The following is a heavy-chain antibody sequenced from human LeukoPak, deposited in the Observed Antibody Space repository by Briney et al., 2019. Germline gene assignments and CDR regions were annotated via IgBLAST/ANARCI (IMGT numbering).Heavy chain of an antibody. V-gene: IGHV4-30-2*01. Sequence: PSQTLSLTCTVSGGSISSGGYYWSWIRQPPGKGLEWIGYIYHSGSTYYNPSLKSRVTISVDRSKNQFSLKLSSVTAADTAVYYCARESTISGPAPSFDYWGQGTLVTVSS. D-gene: IGHD3-3*01. CDR1: GGSISSGGYY. CDR3: ARESTISGPAPSFDY. CDR2: IYHSGST. J-gene: IGHJ4*02.